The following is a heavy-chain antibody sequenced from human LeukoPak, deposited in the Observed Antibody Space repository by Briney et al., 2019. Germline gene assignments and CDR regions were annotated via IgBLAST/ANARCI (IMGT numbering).Heavy chain of an antibody. Sequence: GGSLRLSCAASGFTVSSNYMSWVRQAPGKGLERVSVIYSGGSTYYADSVKGRFTISRDNAKNFLYLQMNSLSDEDTALYYCVKSSEASFISGSGCQVWGQGTTVTVSS. CDR2: IYSGGST. J-gene: IGHJ6*02. CDR1: GFTVSSNY. V-gene: IGHV3-53*05. CDR3: VKSSEASFISGSGCQV. D-gene: IGHD6-19*01.